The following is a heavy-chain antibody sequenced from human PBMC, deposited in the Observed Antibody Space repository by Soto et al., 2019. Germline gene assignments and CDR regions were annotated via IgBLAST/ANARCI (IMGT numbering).Heavy chain of an antibody. Sequence: GASVKVSCKASGGTFSSYAISWVRQAPGQGLEWMGGIIPIFGTANYAQKFQGRVTITADESTSTAYMELSSLRSEDTAVYYCARVFDHDYVWGSYRYGFDYWGQGTLVTVSS. V-gene: IGHV1-69*13. D-gene: IGHD3-16*02. CDR1: GGTFSSYA. CDR2: IIPIFGTA. CDR3: ARVFDHDYVWGSYRYGFDY. J-gene: IGHJ4*02.